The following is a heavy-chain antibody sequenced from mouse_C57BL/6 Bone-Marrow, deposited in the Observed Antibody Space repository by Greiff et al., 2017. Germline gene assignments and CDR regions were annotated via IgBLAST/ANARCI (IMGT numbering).Heavy chain of an antibody. CDR3: ARNDYDGFDY. Sequence: VTLMESGPGLVAPSQSLSIPCPVSGFSFTRYAISWVRQPPGKGLEWLGVIWTGGGTNYNSALKSRLSISKDNSKSQVFLKMNSLQTDDTARYYCARNDYDGFDYWGQGTTLTVSS. D-gene: IGHD2-4*01. CDR1: GFSFTRYA. J-gene: IGHJ2*01. CDR2: IWTGGGT. V-gene: IGHV2-9-1*01.